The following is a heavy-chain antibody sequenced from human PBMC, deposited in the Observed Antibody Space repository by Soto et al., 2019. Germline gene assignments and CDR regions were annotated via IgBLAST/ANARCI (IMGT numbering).Heavy chain of an antibody. CDR3: GRGYCSSTRWYTVSAGAGRGFDI. CDR2: IYYSRST. J-gene: IGHJ3*02. D-gene: IGHD2-2*02. Sequence: SETLSPTCTVAGGSLSSGDYYWGWIRQPPGKGLEWIGYIYYSRSTHYNPSLKSRVTISAAKSKNQFSLKLSAVTAGATAGDYWGRGYCSSTRWYTVSAGAGRGFDIWGQGTMVTVSS. CDR1: GGSLSSGDYY. V-gene: IGHV4-30-4*08.